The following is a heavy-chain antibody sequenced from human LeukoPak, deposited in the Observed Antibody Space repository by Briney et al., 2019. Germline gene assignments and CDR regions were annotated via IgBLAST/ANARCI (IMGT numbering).Heavy chain of an antibody. D-gene: IGHD5-12*01. CDR3: ARSPSRGYSGYDLDY. CDR1: GYTFTGYY. V-gene: IGHV1-2*02. CDR2: INPNSGGT. Sequence: ASVKVSCKASGYTFTGYYTHWVRQAPGQGLEWMGWINPNSGGTNYAQKFQGRVTMTRDTSISTAYMELSRLRSDDTAVYYCARSPSRGYSGYDLDYWGQGTLVTVSS. J-gene: IGHJ4*02.